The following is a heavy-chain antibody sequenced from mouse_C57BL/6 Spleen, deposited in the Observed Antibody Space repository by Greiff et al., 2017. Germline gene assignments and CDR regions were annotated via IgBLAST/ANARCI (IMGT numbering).Heavy chain of an antibody. CDR3: ARRGDDGYLFDY. V-gene: IGHV1-64*01. CDR1: GYTFTSYW. J-gene: IGHJ2*01. D-gene: IGHD2-3*01. CDR2: IHPNSGST. Sequence: QVQLQQPGAELVKPGASVKLSCKASGYTFTSYWMHWVKQRPGQGLEWIGMIHPNSGSTNYNEKFKSKATLTADKSSSTAYMPLSSLTSEDSAVYYCARRGDDGYLFDYWGQGTTLTVSS.